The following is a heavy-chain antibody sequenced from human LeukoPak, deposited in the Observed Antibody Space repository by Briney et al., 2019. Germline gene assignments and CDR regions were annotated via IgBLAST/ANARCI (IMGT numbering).Heavy chain of an antibody. V-gene: IGHV4-59*08. J-gene: IGHJ6*04. Sequence: SETLSLTCTVSGGSPSGYYWGWIRQPPGKGLECIGYIHSTEGTAHNASLKSRLTISLDTSKNQLSLTLSSVTAADTAIYYCARHVYGEGMVVWGKGTTVTVSS. D-gene: IGHD2-8*01. CDR3: ARHVYGEGMVV. CDR2: IHSTEGT. CDR1: GGSPSGYY.